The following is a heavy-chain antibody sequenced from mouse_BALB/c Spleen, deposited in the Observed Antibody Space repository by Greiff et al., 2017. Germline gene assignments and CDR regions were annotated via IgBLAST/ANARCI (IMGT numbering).Heavy chain of an antibody. Sequence: DVQLQESGPGLVKPSQSLSLTCTVTGYSITSDYAWNWIRQFPGNKLEWMGYISYSGSTSYNPSLKSRISITRDTSKNQFFLQLNSVTTEDTATYYCARRVTGHFDYWGQGTTLTVSS. V-gene: IGHV3-2*02. CDR2: ISYSGST. J-gene: IGHJ2*01. CDR3: ARRVTGHFDY. CDR1: GYSITSDYA. D-gene: IGHD2-1*01.